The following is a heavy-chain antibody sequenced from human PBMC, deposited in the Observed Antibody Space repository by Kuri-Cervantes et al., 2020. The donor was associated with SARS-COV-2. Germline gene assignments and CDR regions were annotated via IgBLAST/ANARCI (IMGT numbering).Heavy chain of an antibody. V-gene: IGHV1-2*02. CDR1: GYTFTGYY. Sequence: ASVKVSCKVSGYTFTGYYMHWVRQAPGQGLEWMGWINPNSGGTNYAQKFQGRVTMTRDTSISTAYMELSRLRSDDTAVYYCARGGPITIFGVVTKRFDYWGQGTLVTVSS. CDR2: INPNSGGT. J-gene: IGHJ4*02. CDR3: ARGGPITIFGVVTKRFDY. D-gene: IGHD3-3*01.